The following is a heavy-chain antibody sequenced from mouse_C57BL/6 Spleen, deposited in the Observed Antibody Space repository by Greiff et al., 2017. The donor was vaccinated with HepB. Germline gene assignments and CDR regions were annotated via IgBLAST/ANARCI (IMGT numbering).Heavy chain of an antibody. CDR2: IYPGDGDT. V-gene: IGHV1-82*01. Sequence: VQLVESGPELVKPGASVKISCKASGYAFSSSWMNWVKQRPGKGLEWIGRIYPGDGDTNYNGKFKGKATLTAAKSSSTAYMQLSSLTSEDSAVYFCARGGHYGRAMDYWGQGTSVTVSS. CDR3: ARGGHYGRAMDY. CDR1: GYAFSSSW. D-gene: IGHD2-1*01. J-gene: IGHJ4*01.